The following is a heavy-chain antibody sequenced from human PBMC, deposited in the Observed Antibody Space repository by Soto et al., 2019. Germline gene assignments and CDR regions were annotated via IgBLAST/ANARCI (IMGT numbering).Heavy chain of an antibody. CDR1: GGSISSSSYY. V-gene: IGHV4-39*01. CDR3: ARTYYDFWSASGPFDY. CDR2: IYYSGST. D-gene: IGHD3-3*01. Sequence: SETLSLNCTISGGSISSSSYYWGWIRQHPGKGQERIGSIYYSGSTYYNQSLKSRVTISVDTSKNQFSLKLSSVTAADTVVYYCARTYYDFWSASGPFDYWGQGTLVTVSS. J-gene: IGHJ4*02.